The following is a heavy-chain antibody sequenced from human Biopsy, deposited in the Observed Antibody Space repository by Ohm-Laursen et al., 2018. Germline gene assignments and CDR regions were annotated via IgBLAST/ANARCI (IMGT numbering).Heavy chain of an antibody. CDR1: GDSINNYY. J-gene: IGHJ3*02. CDR3: ARGTGRYYVYGAFDI. Sequence: SGTLSLTCPVSGDSINNYYWSWIRQPAGKGLEWIGRIYTSGSPNYNLSLESRVTMSVDTSKNQFSLNLRSVTAADTAVYYCARGTGRYYVYGAFDIWGQGTVVTVSS. CDR2: IYTSGSP. D-gene: IGHD1-26*01. V-gene: IGHV4-4*07.